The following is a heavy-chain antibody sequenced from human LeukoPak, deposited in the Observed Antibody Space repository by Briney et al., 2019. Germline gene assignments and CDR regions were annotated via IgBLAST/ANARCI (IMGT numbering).Heavy chain of an antibody. CDR1: GYSFTCYW. CDR3: ASGEMDTISSAEYFEH. V-gene: IGHV5-51*01. CDR2: IYPGDSDN. D-gene: IGHD5-24*01. J-gene: IGHJ1*01. Sequence: GESLKISFKGPGYSFTCYWIGWVRQMPGKGLEMIGIIYPGDSDNRYSTSCKGQVPIPEKNCINTAYLQWSSLKASETDMYYCASGEMDTISSAEYFEHWGQGTLVTVSS.